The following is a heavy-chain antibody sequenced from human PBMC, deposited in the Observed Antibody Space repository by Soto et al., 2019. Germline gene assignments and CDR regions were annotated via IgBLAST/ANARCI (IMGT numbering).Heavy chain of an antibody. CDR2: MSHSGRT. CDR3: ARVERGTATTVVDAFDI. D-gene: IGHD1-1*01. V-gene: IGHV4-34*01. Sequence: QVQLQQWGAGLLKPSETLSLTCAVYGGFVSSGSYYWSWIQQPPGKGLEWIGEMSHSGRTHFNPSLKSRGTRAVDTSKNQFSLKMSSVTAAATALYYCARVERGTATTVVDAFDIWGPGTMVTVSS. J-gene: IGHJ3*02. CDR1: GGFVSSGSYY.